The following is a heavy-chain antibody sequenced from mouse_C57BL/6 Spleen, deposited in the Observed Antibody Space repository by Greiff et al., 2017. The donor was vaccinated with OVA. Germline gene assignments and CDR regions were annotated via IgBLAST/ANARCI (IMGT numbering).Heavy chain of an antibody. Sequence: EVHLVESGGGLVKPGGSLKLSCAASGFTFSSYAMSWVRQTPEKRLEWVATISDGGSYTYYPDNVKGRFTISRDNAKNNLYLQMSHLKSEDTAMYYCARGTTVVRTGYYFDYWGQGTTLTVSS. CDR3: ARGTTVVRTGYYFDY. V-gene: IGHV5-4*01. J-gene: IGHJ2*01. CDR1: GFTFSSYA. D-gene: IGHD1-1*01. CDR2: ISDGGSYT.